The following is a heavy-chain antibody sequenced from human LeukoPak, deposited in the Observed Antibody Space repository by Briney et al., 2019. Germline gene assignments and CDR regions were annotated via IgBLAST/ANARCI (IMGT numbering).Heavy chain of an antibody. J-gene: IGHJ6*03. CDR2: INHSGST. Sequence: SETLSLTCAVYGGSFSGYYWSWIRQPPGKGLEWIGEINHSGSTNYNPSLKSRVTISVDTSKNQFSLKLSSVTAADTAAYYCARHAGYCSGGSCYSAHYYYYMDVWGKGTTVTISS. CDR3: ARHAGYCSGGSCYSAHYYYYMDV. CDR1: GGSFSGYY. D-gene: IGHD2-15*01. V-gene: IGHV4-34*01.